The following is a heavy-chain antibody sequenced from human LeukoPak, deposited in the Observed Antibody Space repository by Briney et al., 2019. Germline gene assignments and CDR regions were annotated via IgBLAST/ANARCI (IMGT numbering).Heavy chain of an antibody. J-gene: IGHJ6*03. CDR2: IYPGDSDT. V-gene: IGHV5-51*01. D-gene: IGHD1-26*01. CDR3: ARHPGTHIYYYYYMGV. CDR1: GYSFTSYW. Sequence: GESLKISCKGSGYSFTSYWIGWVRQMPGKGLEWMGIIYPGDSDTRYSPSFQGQVTISADKSISTAYLQWSSLKASDTAMYYCARHPGTHIYYYYYMGVWGKGTTVTVSS.